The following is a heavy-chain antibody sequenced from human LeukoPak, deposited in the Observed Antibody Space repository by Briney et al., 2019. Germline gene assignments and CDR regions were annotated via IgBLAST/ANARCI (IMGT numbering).Heavy chain of an antibody. CDR3: ARSLVVGATYPNH. D-gene: IGHD1-26*01. CDR2: ISSSSTI. J-gene: IGHJ5*02. CDR1: GFTFSSYG. Sequence: GGSLRLSCAASGFTFSSYGMTWVRQAPGKGLEWVSYISSSSTIYYADSVKGRFTISRDNAKNSLYLQLNSLRAEDTAVYYCARSLVVGATYPNHWGQGTLVTVSS. V-gene: IGHV3-48*01.